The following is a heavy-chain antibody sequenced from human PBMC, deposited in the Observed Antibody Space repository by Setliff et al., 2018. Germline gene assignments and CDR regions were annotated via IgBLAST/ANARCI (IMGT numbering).Heavy chain of an antibody. Sequence: ASVKVSCKDSGYTFSTYGISWVRQAPGQGLEWMGWISAYNGNTNYAQRFQGRVTMTTDTSTSTAYMELRSLRSDDTAVYYCARGGGSSGWYYYYYGMDVWGQGTTVTVSS. CDR3: ARGGGSSGWYYYYYGMDV. CDR2: ISAYNGNT. CDR1: GYTFSTYG. J-gene: IGHJ6*02. D-gene: IGHD6-19*01. V-gene: IGHV1-18*01.